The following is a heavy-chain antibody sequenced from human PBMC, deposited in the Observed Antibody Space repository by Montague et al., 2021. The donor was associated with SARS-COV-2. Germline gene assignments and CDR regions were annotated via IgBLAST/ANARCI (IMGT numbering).Heavy chain of an antibody. CDR3: ARGPRDDESQTGYYYYYGMDV. V-gene: IGHV3-30-3*01. D-gene: IGHD3-16*01. CDR1: GFTFRSYA. CDR2: ISYDGSDK. Sequence: SLRLSCAASGFTFRSYAMYWVRQAPGKGLEWVTVISYDGSDKYYADSVKGRFTISRDNLKNTLYLQVNSLRPEDTAVYYCARGPRDDESQTGYYYYYGMDVWGQGTTVTVSS. J-gene: IGHJ6*02.